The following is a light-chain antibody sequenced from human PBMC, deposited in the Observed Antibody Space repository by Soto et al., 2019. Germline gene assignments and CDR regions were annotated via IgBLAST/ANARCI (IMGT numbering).Light chain of an antibody. V-gene: IGKV3-15*01. CDR3: QQRSNWPLT. CDR2: GAS. CDR1: QSVSSN. J-gene: IGKJ4*01. Sequence: EIVMTQSPATLSVSPGERATLSCRASQSVSSNLAWYQQKPGQAPRLLIYGASTRATGIPARFSGSGSGTEFTITISSLQSEDGAVYDGQQRSNWPLTFGGGTKVDIK.